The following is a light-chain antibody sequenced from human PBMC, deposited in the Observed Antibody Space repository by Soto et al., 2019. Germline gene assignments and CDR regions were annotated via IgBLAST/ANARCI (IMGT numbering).Light chain of an antibody. CDR2: DAS. CDR3: QQYDNLPPGIT. V-gene: IGKV1-33*01. J-gene: IGKJ3*01. CDR1: QDISNY. Sequence: DIQMTQSPSSLSASVGDRVTITCQASQDISNYLNWYQQKPGKAPKLLIYDASNLETGVPSRFSGSGSGTDFTFTISSLQTEDIATYYCQQYDNLPPGITFGPGTKVDIK.